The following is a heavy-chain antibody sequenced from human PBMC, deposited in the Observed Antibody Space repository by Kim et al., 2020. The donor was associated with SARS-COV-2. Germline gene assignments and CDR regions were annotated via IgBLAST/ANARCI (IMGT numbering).Heavy chain of an antibody. J-gene: IGHJ4*02. V-gene: IGHV3-64D*06. D-gene: IGHD3-22*01. Sequence: GGSLRLSCSASGFTFSSYAMHWVRQAPGKGLVYVSAISSNGGSTYYADSVKGRFTISRDNSKNTLYLQMSSLRAEDTAVYHCVKSLRTYYYDSSRLSYWGQGTLVTVSS. CDR3: VKSLRTYYYDSSRLSY. CDR1: GFTFSSYA. CDR2: ISSNGGST.